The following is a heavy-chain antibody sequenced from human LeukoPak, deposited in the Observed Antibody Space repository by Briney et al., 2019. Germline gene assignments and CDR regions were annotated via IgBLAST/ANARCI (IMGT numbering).Heavy chain of an antibody. Sequence: GGSLRLSCSASGFSFSSNAMHWVRQAPGKGLEYVSGISSNGGSTGYADSVKGRFTISRDNSKRGMFLQMSSLRPEDTAIYYCASTYHYGSSGYYPFDYWGQGTLVTVSS. CDR3: ASTYHYGSSGYYPFDY. D-gene: IGHD3-22*01. J-gene: IGHJ4*02. CDR2: ISSNGGST. V-gene: IGHV3-64D*09. CDR1: GFSFSSNA.